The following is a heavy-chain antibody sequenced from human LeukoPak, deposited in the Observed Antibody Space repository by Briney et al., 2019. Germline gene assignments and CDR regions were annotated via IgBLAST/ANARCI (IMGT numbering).Heavy chain of an antibody. D-gene: IGHD6-13*01. J-gene: IGHJ5*02. CDR2: ISAYNGNT. V-gene: IGHV1-18*01. CDR1: GYTFTSYG. Sequence: ASVKVSCKASGYTFTSYGISWVRQAPGQGLEWMGWISAYNGNTNYAQKLQGRVTITADKSTSTAYMELSSLRSEDTAVYYCARGYSSSWYWFDPWGQGTLVTVSS. CDR3: ARGYSSSWYWFDP.